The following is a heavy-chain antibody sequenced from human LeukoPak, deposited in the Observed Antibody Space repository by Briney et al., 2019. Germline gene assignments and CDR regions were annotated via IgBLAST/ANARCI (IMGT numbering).Heavy chain of an antibody. CDR2: INPNSGGT. V-gene: IGHV1-2*04. CDR1: GYTFTGYY. J-gene: IGHJ4*02. Sequence: ASVKVSCKASGYTFTGYYMHWVRQAPGQGLEWMGWINPNSGGTNYAQKFQGWVTMTRDTSIGTAYMELSRLRSDDTAVYYCARGAQCPYGSGNYATDYWGQGTLVTVSS. CDR3: ARGAQCPYGSGNYATDY. D-gene: IGHD3-10*01.